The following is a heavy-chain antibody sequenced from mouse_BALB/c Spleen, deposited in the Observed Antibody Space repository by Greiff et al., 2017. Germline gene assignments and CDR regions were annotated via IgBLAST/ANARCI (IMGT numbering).Heavy chain of an antibody. Sequence: EVKVEESGGGLVQPGGSRKLSCAASGFTFSSFGMHWVRQAPEKGLEWVAYISSGSSTIYYADTVKGRFTISRDNPKNTLFLQMTSLRSEDTAMYYCARGVYYDYDEGNFDYWGQGTTLTVSS. CDR2: ISSGSSTI. CDR3: ARGVYYDYDEGNFDY. D-gene: IGHD2-4*01. CDR1: GFTFSSFG. J-gene: IGHJ2*01. V-gene: IGHV5-17*02.